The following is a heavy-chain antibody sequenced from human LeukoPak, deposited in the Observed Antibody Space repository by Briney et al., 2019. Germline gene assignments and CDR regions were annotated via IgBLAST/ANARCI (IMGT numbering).Heavy chain of an antibody. CDR2: ISSSSSYI. V-gene: IGHV3-21*01. Sequence: PGGSLRLSCAASGFTFSSYSMNWVRQAPGKGLEWVSPISSSSSYIYYADSVKGRFTISRDNAKNSLYLQMNSLRAEDTAVYYCARPEQYYYDSSGFPSHDAFDIWGQGTMVIVSS. D-gene: IGHD3-22*01. CDR3: ARPEQYYYDSSGFPSHDAFDI. J-gene: IGHJ3*02. CDR1: GFTFSSYS.